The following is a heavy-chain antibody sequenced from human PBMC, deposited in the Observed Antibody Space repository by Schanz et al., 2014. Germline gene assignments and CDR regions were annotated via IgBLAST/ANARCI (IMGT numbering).Heavy chain of an antibody. CDR1: GFTFRSYP. Sequence: EVQLVESGGGLVQPGGSLRLSCAASGFTFRSYPMSWVRQAPGKGLEWVSVIYSGGSTYYADSVKGRFTISRDNSKNTLYLQMNSLRAEDTAVYYCAKGQLLSYYFDYWGQGTLVTVSS. J-gene: IGHJ4*02. CDR2: IYSGGST. CDR3: AKGQLLSYYFDY. D-gene: IGHD2-21*01. V-gene: IGHV3-23*03.